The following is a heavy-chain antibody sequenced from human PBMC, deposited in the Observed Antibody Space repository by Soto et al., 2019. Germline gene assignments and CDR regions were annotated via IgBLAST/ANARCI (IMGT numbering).Heavy chain of an antibody. Sequence: GGSLRLSCAASGFTFSSYWMHWVSHAQGKGLVWVSRINSDGSSTSYADSVKGRFTISRDNAKNTLYLQMNSLRAEDTAVYYCARFDYGSGSAYYYYYGMDVWGKGTTVTVS. CDR2: INSDGSST. J-gene: IGHJ6*04. CDR3: ARFDYGSGSAYYYYYGMDV. V-gene: IGHV3-74*01. D-gene: IGHD3-10*01. CDR1: GFTFSSYW.